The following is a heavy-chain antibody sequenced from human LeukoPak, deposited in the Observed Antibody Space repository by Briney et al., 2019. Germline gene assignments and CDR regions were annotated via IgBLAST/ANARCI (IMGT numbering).Heavy chain of an antibody. V-gene: IGHV4-39*01. Sequence: PWETLSLTCTVSGGSISSSSYYWGWIRQPPGKGLEWIGSIYYSGSTYYNPSLKSRVTISVDTSKNQFSLKLSSVTAADTAVYYCARPGGWLYNWFDPWGQGTLVTVSS. CDR1: GGSISSSSYY. J-gene: IGHJ5*02. CDR2: IYYSGST. CDR3: ARPGGWLYNWFDP. D-gene: IGHD2-15*01.